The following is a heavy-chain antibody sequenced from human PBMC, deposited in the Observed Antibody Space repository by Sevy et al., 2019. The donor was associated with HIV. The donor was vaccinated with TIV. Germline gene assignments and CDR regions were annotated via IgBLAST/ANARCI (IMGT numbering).Heavy chain of an antibody. CDR3: ARDHVKDGDSGDYYHYGMDV. Sequence: GGSLRLSCAASGFTFSDYYMSWIRQAPGAGLEWVSYISGSDNTIYYADSVKGRFTISRDNAKNSLYLQMNSLRAEDTAVYYCARDHVKDGDSGDYYHYGMDVWGQGTTVTVSS. D-gene: IGHD4-17*01. CDR1: GFTFSDYY. CDR2: ISGSDNTI. V-gene: IGHV3-11*01. J-gene: IGHJ6*02.